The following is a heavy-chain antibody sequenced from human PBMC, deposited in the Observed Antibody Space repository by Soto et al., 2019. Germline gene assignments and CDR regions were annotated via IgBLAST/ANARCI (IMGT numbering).Heavy chain of an antibody. V-gene: IGHV3-7*01. D-gene: IGHD2-15*01. CDR3: ARDAPDCSGGSCYGYYGMDV. CDR1: GFTFSSYW. J-gene: IGHJ6*02. CDR2: IKQDGSEK. Sequence: VGSLRLSCAASGFTFSSYWMSWVRQAPGKGLEWVANIKQDGSEKYYVDSVKGRFTISRDNAKNSLYLQMNSLRAEDTAVYYCARDAPDCSGGSCYGYYGMDVWGQGTTVTVSS.